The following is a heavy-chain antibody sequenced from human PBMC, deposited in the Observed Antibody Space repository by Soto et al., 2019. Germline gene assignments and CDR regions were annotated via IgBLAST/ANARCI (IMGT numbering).Heavy chain of an antibody. V-gene: IGHV1-46*03. CDR1: GYTFTSYY. CDR2: INPSGGST. Sequence: ASVKVSCKASGYTFTSYYMHWVRQAPGQGLEWMGIINPSGGSTSYAQRFQGRGTMTRDTSTSTVYMELGSLSSEDTAVYYCARDSLSIVATISVNWFDPWGQGTLVTVSS. J-gene: IGHJ5*02. D-gene: IGHD5-12*01. CDR3: ARDSLSIVATISVNWFDP.